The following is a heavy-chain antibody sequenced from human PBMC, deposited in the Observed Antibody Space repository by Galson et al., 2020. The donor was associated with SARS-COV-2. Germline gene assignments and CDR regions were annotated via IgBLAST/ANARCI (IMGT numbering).Heavy chain of an antibody. CDR3: PRITSSPGGYFRFDT. J-gene: IGHJ4*02. D-gene: IGHD3-22*01. Sequence: SETLSFTCAVSGVSISETFWWSWVRQSPGKGLEWLGEIVHTGGTNYNPSLKSRFPTSVDTPKNQFSLDLNSVTAADTAVYYCPRITSSPGGYFRFDTWGQGSLVTVSP. CDR2: IVHTGGT. CDR1: GVSISETFW. V-gene: IGHV4-4*02.